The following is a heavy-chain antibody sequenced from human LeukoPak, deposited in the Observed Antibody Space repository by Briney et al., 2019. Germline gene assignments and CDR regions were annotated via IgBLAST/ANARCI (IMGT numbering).Heavy chain of an antibody. D-gene: IGHD3-22*01. J-gene: IGHJ3*02. V-gene: IGHV3-48*03. CDR1: GFTFSSYE. CDR3: ASSYFYETSGYSDAFDI. Sequence: GGSLRLSCAASGFTFSSYEMNWVRQAPGKGLEWVSYSSPSGSTIYYADSLKGRFTISRDNAKNSLYLQMNSLRVEDTAVYYCASSYFYETSGYSDAFDIWGQGTMVTVSS. CDR2: SSPSGSTI.